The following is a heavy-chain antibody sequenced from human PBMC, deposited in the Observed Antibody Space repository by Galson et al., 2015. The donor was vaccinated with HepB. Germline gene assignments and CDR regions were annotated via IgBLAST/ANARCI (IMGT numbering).Heavy chain of an antibody. CDR3: AREGLTAMTLFGY. CDR1: GFTFSSHG. J-gene: IGHJ4*02. D-gene: IGHD4-17*01. V-gene: IGHV3-33*01. CDR2: IWHDGSNK. Sequence: SLRLSCAASGFTFSSHGMHWVRQAPGKGLEWVAVIWHDGSNKYYADSMKGRFTISRDNSKNTLYLQMSSLRAEDTAVYYCAREGLTAMTLFGYWGQGTLVTVSS.